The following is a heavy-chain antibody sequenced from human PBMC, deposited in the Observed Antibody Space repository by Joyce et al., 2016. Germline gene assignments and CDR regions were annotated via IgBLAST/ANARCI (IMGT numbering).Heavy chain of an antibody. CDR2: IDPNDSGT. CDR1: GYTFVNYW. J-gene: IGHJ4*02. CDR3: ARHRGGGNFVPFDY. D-gene: IGHD4-23*01. Sequence: EDHLVQSGAELKKPGESLRISCMVSGYTFVNYWISWVRQMPGKGLEWVGRIDPNDSGTDYSPSFQGHVTISADKSISTAYLQGSSLKASDTAIYYCARHRGGGNFVPFDYWGQGTLVTVSS. V-gene: IGHV5-10-1*03.